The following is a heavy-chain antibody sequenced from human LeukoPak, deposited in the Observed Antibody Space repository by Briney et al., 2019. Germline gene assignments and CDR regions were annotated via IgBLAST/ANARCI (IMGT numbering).Heavy chain of an antibody. CDR3: ARDTSSSYGSGSDY. Sequence: GGSLRLSCAASGFTFDDYGMSWVRQAPGKGLKWVSGINWNGGSTGYADSVKGRFTISRDNAKNSLYLQMNSLRAEDTALYYCARDTSSSYGSGSDYWGQGTLVTVSS. CDR1: GFTFDDYG. J-gene: IGHJ4*02. CDR2: INWNGGST. V-gene: IGHV3-20*04. D-gene: IGHD3-10*01.